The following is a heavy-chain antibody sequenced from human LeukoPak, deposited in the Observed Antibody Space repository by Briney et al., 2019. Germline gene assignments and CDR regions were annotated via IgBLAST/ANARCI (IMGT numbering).Heavy chain of an antibody. Sequence: PGGSLRLSCAASGFTFSSYAMSWVRQAPGKGLGWVSAISGRGGSTYYADSVKGRFTISRDNSKNTLYLQMNSLRAEDTAVYYCAKDRPRRYDFWSGYLLDYWGQGTLVTVSS. J-gene: IGHJ4*02. CDR2: ISGRGGST. V-gene: IGHV3-23*01. CDR3: AKDRPRRYDFWSGYLLDY. D-gene: IGHD3-3*01. CDR1: GFTFSSYA.